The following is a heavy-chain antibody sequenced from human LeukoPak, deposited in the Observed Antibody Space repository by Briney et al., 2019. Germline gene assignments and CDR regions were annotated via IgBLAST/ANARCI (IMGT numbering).Heavy chain of an antibody. D-gene: IGHD5/OR15-5a*01. V-gene: IGHV3-30*18. CDR3: AKESWQQVFVYDF. CDR2: ISYDGSNK. Sequence: GGPLSHSCAASGFTFSSYGMHWVRQAPGKGLEGVAVISYDGSNKYYAASVKGRFTISRDNSTNTLYLQMNSLRAEDTAVYYCAKESWQQVFVYDFWGQGTGVTVTA. CDR1: GFTFSSYG. J-gene: IGHJ4*02.